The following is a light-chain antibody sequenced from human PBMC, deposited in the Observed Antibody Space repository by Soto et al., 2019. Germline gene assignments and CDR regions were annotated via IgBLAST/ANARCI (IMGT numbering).Light chain of an antibody. CDR3: QQYNNWPPIT. CDR1: QSVSSY. CDR2: GAS. Sequence: EIVLTHSPSTLSLSPVERATLACSASQSVSSYLAWYQQKPGQAPRLLIYGASTRATGIPARFSGSGSGTEFTLTISSLQSEDFAVYYCQQYNNWPPITFGQGTRLEIK. J-gene: IGKJ5*01. V-gene: IGKV3-15*01.